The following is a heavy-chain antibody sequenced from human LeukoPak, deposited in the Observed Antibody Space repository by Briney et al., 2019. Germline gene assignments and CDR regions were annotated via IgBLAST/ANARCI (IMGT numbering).Heavy chain of an antibody. CDR2: ISAYNGNT. J-gene: IGHJ4*02. V-gene: IGHV1-18*01. CDR3: ARGETGYSSSWLDFDY. CDR1: GYAFARYG. Sequence: ASVKVSCKASGYAFARYGISWVRQAPGQGLEWMGWISAYNGNTNYAQKLQGRVTMTTDTSTSTAYMELRSLRSDDTAVYYCARGETGYSSSWLDFDYWGQGTLVTVSS. D-gene: IGHD6-13*01.